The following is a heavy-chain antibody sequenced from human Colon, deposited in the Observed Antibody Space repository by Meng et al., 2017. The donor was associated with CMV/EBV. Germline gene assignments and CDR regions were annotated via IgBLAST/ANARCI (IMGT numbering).Heavy chain of an antibody. CDR1: GDTFNNFV. J-gene: IGHJ4*02. V-gene: IGHV1-69*04. CDR2: IYPVLGVK. Sequence: SVKVSCKASGDTFNNFVFNWIRQAPGQGLEWMGSIYPVLGVKHYAQRFRGRVTISADKSTSTAYMELSSVRSDDTAVLYCATGDLRNNTGAYYFDSWGQGTLVTVSS. D-gene: IGHD1-14*01. CDR3: ATGDLRNNTGAYYFDS.